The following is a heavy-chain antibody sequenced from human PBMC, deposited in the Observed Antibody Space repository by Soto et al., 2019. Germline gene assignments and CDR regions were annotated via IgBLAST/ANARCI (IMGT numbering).Heavy chain of an antibody. J-gene: IGHJ4*02. V-gene: IGHV5-51*01. CDR1: GYSFTSYW. CDR2: IYPGDSDT. Sequence: GGSLRLSCKGSGYSFTSYWIGWVRQMPGKGLEWMGIIYPGDSDTRYSPSFQGQVTISADKSISTAYLQWSSLKASDTAMYYCARAAYSSSQPPSDYWGQGTLVTVSS. CDR3: ARAAYSSSQPPSDY. D-gene: IGHD6-13*01.